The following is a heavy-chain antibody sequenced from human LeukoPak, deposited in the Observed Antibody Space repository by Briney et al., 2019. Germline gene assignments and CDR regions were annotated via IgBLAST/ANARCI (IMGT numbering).Heavy chain of an antibody. D-gene: IGHD2-21*02. V-gene: IGHV3-30*18. J-gene: IGHJ4*02. CDR3: AKDLRAYCGGDCSNYFDY. CDR1: GFTFSSYG. CDR2: ISYDGSNK. Sequence: GGSLRLSCAASGFTFSSYGMHWVRQAPGKGLEWVAVISYDGSNKYYADSVKGRFTISRDNSKNTLYLQMNSLRAEDTAVYYCAKDLRAYCGGDCSNYFDYWGQGTLVTVSS.